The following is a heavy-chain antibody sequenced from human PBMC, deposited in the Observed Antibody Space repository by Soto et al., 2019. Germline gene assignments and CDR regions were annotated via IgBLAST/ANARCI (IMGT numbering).Heavy chain of an antibody. CDR2: ISYDGSNK. CDR3: AKDSEVVATSPYYYYYYMDG. Sequence: QVQLVESGGGVVQPGRSLRLSCAASGFTFSSYGMHWVRQAPGKGLEWVAVISYDGSNKYYADSVKGRFTISRDNSKNTLYLQMNSLRDEDTAVYYCAKDSEVVATSPYYYYYYMDGWGKGTPVTVSS. CDR1: GFTFSSYG. J-gene: IGHJ6*03. V-gene: IGHV3-30*18. D-gene: IGHD5-12*01.